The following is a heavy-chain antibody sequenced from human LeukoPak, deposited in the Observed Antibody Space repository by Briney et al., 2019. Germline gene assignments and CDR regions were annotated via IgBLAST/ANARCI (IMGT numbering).Heavy chain of an antibody. CDR2: ISYDGNNK. D-gene: IGHD3-22*01. J-gene: IGHJ4*02. CDR3: VKGVGLYDTSGYFDY. V-gene: IGHV3-30-3*01. CDR1: GFIYNICA. Sequence: GGSLRLSCAASGFIYNICAMHWVRQALGKGLEWVATISYDGNNKHYADSVRGRFTISRDNSKNTLYLQMNSLRAEDTAVYYCVKGVGLYDTSGYFDYWGQGTLVTVSS.